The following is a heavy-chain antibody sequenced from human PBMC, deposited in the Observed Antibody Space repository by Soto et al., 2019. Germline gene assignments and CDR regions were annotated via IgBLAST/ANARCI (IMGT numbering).Heavy chain of an antibody. CDR1: GFTFSSYA. CDR3: AKGRSAVAGTGRLCY. CDR2: ISGSGGST. Sequence: EVQLLDSGGGLVQPGGSLRLSCAASGFTFSSYAMSWVRQAPGKGLEWVSAISGSGGSTYYADSVKGRFTISRDNSKNTLYLEMNSLRAEDTVVYYCAKGRSAVAGTGRLCYWGQGTLVTVSS. J-gene: IGHJ4*02. V-gene: IGHV3-23*01. D-gene: IGHD6-19*01.